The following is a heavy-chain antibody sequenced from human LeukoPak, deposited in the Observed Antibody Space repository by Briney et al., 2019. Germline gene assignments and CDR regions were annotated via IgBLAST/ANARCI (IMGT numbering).Heavy chain of an antibody. J-gene: IGHJ4*02. CDR3: ALSLYYDFWSAYPFDY. Sequence: PGGSLRLSCAASGFTFSDYYMSWIRQAPGKGLEWVSYISGSSYYTKYADSVKGRFTISRDNAKNTLYLQMNSLRAEDTAVYYCALSLYYDFWSAYPFDYWGQGTLVTVSS. D-gene: IGHD3-3*01. CDR1: GFTFSDYY. CDR2: ISGSSYYT. V-gene: IGHV3-11*06.